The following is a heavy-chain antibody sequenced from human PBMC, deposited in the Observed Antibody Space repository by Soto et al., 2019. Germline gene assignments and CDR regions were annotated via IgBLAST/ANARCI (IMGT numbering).Heavy chain of an antibody. V-gene: IGHV1-69*06. CDR3: ASLPGIAAAGISVTLDY. Sequence: QVQLVQSGAEVKKPGSSVKVSCKASGGTFSSYAISWVRQAPGQGLEWMGGIIPNFGTANCAQKFQGRVTITADKSTSTAYMELSSLRSEDTAVYYCASLPGIAAAGISVTLDYWGQGTLVTVSS. J-gene: IGHJ4*02. CDR1: GGTFSSYA. CDR2: IIPNFGTA. D-gene: IGHD6-13*01.